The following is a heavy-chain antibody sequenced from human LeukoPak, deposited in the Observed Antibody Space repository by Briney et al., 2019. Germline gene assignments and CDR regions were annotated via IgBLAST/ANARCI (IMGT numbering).Heavy chain of an antibody. D-gene: IGHD3-9*01. Sequence: GGSLRLSCAASGFTFSGSAIHWVRQASGKGLEWVGRIRSKANSYATAYAASVKGRFTISRDDSKNTAYLQMNSLKTEDTAVYYCTAVGRILTGYQDAFDIWGQGTMVTVSS. CDR3: TAVGRILTGYQDAFDI. CDR1: GFTFSGSA. J-gene: IGHJ3*02. V-gene: IGHV3-73*01. CDR2: IRSKANSYAT.